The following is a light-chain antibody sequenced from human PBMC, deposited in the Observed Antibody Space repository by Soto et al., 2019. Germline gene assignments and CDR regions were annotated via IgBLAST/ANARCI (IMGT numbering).Light chain of an antibody. CDR1: QTVTSN. CDR2: GAS. Sequence: EIVMTQSPATLSVSPGERATLSCRASQTVTSNLAWYQQKPGQTPRLLIYGASTRATGFPARFSGSGSGTEITLTLSSRQSEDFAVYYCQQYNDWPLTFGGGTKVEIK. CDR3: QQYNDWPLT. V-gene: IGKV3-15*01. J-gene: IGKJ4*01.